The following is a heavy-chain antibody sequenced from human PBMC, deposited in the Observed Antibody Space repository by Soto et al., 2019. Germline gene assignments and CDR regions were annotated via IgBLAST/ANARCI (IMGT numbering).Heavy chain of an antibody. J-gene: IGHJ5*02. CDR2: IYYSGST. CDR3: ARLLSSGYDLGPGRSFDP. Sequence: SETLSLTCTVSGGSISSYYWSWIRQPPGKGLEWIGYIYYSGSTNYNPSLKSRVTISVDTSKNQFSLKLSSVTAADTAVYYCARLLSSGYDLGPGRSFDPWGQGTLVTVSS. D-gene: IGHD5-12*01. V-gene: IGHV4-59*01. CDR1: GGSISSYY.